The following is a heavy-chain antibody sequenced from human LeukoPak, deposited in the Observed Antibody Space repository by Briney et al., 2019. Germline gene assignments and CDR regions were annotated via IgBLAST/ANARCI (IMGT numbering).Heavy chain of an antibody. CDR3: AKGDDFWSGYYSFDY. CDR2: ISGSGGST. Sequence: GGSLRLSCAASGFTFSSYAMSWVRQAPGKGPEWVSAISGSGGSTYYADSVKGRFTISRDNSKNTLYLQMNSLRAEDTAVYYCAKGDDFWSGYYSFDYWGQGTLVTVSS. V-gene: IGHV3-23*01. D-gene: IGHD3-3*01. CDR1: GFTFSSYA. J-gene: IGHJ4*02.